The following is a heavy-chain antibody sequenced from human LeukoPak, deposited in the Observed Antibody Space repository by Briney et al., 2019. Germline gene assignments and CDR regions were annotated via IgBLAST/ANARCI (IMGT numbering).Heavy chain of an antibody. CDR1: GGSISSYY. J-gene: IGHJ6*02. Sequence: PSETLSLTCTVSGGSISSYYWSWIRQPPGKGLEWIGYIYYSGSTNYNPSLKSRVTISVDTSKNQFSLKLSSVTAADTAVYYCARRRRSGGSSPYYGMDVWGQGTTVTVSS. D-gene: IGHD2-15*01. V-gene: IGHV4-59*12. CDR3: ARRRRSGGSSPYYGMDV. CDR2: IYYSGST.